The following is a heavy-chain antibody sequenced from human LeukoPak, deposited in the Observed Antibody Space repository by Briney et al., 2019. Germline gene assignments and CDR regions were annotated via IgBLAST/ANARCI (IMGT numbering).Heavy chain of an antibody. D-gene: IGHD1-26*01. CDR3: TTSGSYTTYGMDV. V-gene: IGHV3-73*01. Sequence: GGSLRLSCAASGFTFSGSAMHWVRQASGKGLEWVGRIRSKANSYATAYAASVKGRFTISRDDSKNTAYLQMNSLKTEDTAVYCCTTSGSYTTYGMDVWGQGTTVTVSS. CDR1: GFTFSGSA. J-gene: IGHJ6*02. CDR2: IRSKANSYAT.